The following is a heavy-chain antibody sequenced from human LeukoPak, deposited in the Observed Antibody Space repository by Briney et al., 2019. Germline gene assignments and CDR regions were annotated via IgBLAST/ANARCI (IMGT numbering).Heavy chain of an antibody. CDR3: AREGITFGGVIVLFDY. D-gene: IGHD3-16*02. CDR1: GGSISSSSYY. J-gene: IGHJ4*02. CDR2: IYYSGST. Sequence: PSETLSLTCTVSGGSISSSSYYWGWIRQPPGKGLEWIGSIYYSGSTYYNPSLKSRVTISVDTSKNQFSLKLSSVTAADTAVYYCAREGITFGGVIVLFDYWGQGTLVTVSS. V-gene: IGHV4-39*07.